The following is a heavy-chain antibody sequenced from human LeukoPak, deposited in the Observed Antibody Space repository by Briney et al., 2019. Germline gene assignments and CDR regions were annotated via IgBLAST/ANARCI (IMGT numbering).Heavy chain of an antibody. Sequence: SVKVSCKVSGGTFRSYAISWVRQAPGHGLEWMGRIIPILDIANYAQQFKGRATISAVKSTNTAYMEVSSLRSDVTAVYYCARDSLSDTVNNPPSDYFDDWGQGTPVTVSS. J-gene: IGHJ4*02. CDR3: ARDSLSDTVNNPPSDYFDD. CDR2: IIPILDIA. V-gene: IGHV1-69*04. D-gene: IGHD5-18*01. CDR1: GGTFRSYA.